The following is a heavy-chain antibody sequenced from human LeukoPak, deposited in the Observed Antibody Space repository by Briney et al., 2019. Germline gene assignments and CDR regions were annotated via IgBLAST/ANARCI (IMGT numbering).Heavy chain of an antibody. J-gene: IGHJ5*02. D-gene: IGHD6-25*01. CDR1: GGSISSSSYY. CDR2: IYYSGST. Sequence: SETLSLTCTVSGGSISSSSYYWGWIRQPPGKGLEWIGSIYYSGSTYYNPSLKSRVTISVDTSKNQFSLKLSSVTAADTAVYYCASIAAKNRFDPWGQGTLVTVSS. V-gene: IGHV4-39*07. CDR3: ASIAAKNRFDP.